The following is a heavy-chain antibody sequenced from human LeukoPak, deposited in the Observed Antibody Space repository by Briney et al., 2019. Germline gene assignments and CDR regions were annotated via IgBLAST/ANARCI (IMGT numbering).Heavy chain of an antibody. CDR2: INHSGST. Sequence: KPTETLSLTCAVYGGSLSGYYWSWIRQPPGKGLEWIGEINHSGSTNYNPSLKSRVTISVDTSKNQFSLKLSSVTAADTAVYYCARALIVVVPAARGWFDPWGQGTLVTVSS. V-gene: IGHV4-34*01. D-gene: IGHD2-2*01. CDR1: GGSLSGYY. CDR3: ARALIVVVPAARGWFDP. J-gene: IGHJ5*02.